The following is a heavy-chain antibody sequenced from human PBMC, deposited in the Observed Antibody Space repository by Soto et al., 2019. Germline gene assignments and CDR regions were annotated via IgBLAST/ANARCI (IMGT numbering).Heavy chain of an antibody. V-gene: IGHV3-11*06. J-gene: IGHJ4*02. CDR3: AGRMTTVTYFDY. Sequence: QVQLVESGGGLVKPGGSLRLSCAASGFTFSDYYMSWIRQAPGTGLEWVSYISSSSSYTNYADSVKGRFTISRDNAKNSLYLHMSSLRAEDTAVYYCAGRMTTVTYFDYWGQGTLVTVSS. D-gene: IGHD4-17*01. CDR1: GFTFSDYY. CDR2: ISSSSSYT.